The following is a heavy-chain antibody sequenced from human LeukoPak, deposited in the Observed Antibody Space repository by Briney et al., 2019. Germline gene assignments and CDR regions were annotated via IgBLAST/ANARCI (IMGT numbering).Heavy chain of an antibody. CDR1: GYTFTGYY. CDR3: ARERMAGSSSSFYYYYYGMDV. Sequence: ASVKVSCKASGYTFTGYYMHWVRQAPGQGLEWMGWINPNSGGTNYAQKFQGRVTMTRDMSISTAYMELSRLRSDDAAVYYCARERMAGSSSSFYYYYYGMDVWGQGTTVTVSS. D-gene: IGHD6-19*01. V-gene: IGHV1-2*02. CDR2: INPNSGGT. J-gene: IGHJ6*02.